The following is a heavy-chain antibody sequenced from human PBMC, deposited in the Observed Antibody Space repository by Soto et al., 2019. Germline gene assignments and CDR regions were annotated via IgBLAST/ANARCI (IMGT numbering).Heavy chain of an antibody. J-gene: IGHJ6*02. CDR1: GFTFSSYA. V-gene: IGHV3-23*01. CDR2: ISGSGGST. D-gene: IGHD3-3*01. CDR3: AKDRVYYDFWSGYYSAGPRGDV. Sequence: EVQLLESGGGLVQPGGSLRLSCAASGFTFSSYAMSWVRQAPGKGLEWVSAISGSGGSTYYADSVKGRFTISRDNSKNTRYLQMNSLRAEDTAVYYCAKDRVYYDFWSGYYSAGPRGDVWGQGTTVTVSS.